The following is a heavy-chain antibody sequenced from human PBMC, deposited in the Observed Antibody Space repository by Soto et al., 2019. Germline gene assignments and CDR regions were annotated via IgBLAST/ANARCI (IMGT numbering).Heavy chain of an antibody. Sequence: PGESRKISCKGSGYNFANFWIGWVRQMPGKGLEWMGMIFPGDSDTKNSPSLEGQITMSVDKSDSSAYLQWRSLKASDTAIYYCAAGYSTGLDAFDIWGQGTMVTVS. D-gene: IGHD2-8*02. CDR1: GYNFANFW. CDR2: IFPGDSDT. J-gene: IGHJ3*02. V-gene: IGHV5-51*01. CDR3: AAGYSTGLDAFDI.